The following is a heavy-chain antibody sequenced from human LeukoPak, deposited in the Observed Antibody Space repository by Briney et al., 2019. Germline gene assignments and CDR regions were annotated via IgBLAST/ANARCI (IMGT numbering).Heavy chain of an antibody. CDR3: ARGTCSNGVCYRYGEGFHY. V-gene: IGHV4-39*07. CDR1: GGSITNNNYY. D-gene: IGHD2-8*01. J-gene: IGHJ4*02. Sequence: SETLSLTCTVSGGSITNNNYYWDWIRQPPGKGLEWIGNLYYSGSTNYNPSLKSRVTISVDTSKNEFSLKLSSVTAADTAVYYCARGTCSNGVCYRYGEGFHYWGQGTLVTVSS. CDR2: LYYSGST.